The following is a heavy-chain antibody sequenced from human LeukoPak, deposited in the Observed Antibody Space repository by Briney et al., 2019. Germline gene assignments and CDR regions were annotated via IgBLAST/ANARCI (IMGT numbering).Heavy chain of an antibody. CDR3: AAVGWELLGGPADAFDI. CDR2: IVVGSGNT. Sequence: ASVKVSCKASGFTFTSSAVQWVRQARGQRLEWIGWIVVGSGNTNYAQKFQERVTITRDMSTSTAYMELSSLRSEDTAVYYCAAVGWELLGGPADAFDIWGQGTMVTVSS. D-gene: IGHD1-26*01. J-gene: IGHJ3*02. CDR1: GFTFTSSA. V-gene: IGHV1-58*01.